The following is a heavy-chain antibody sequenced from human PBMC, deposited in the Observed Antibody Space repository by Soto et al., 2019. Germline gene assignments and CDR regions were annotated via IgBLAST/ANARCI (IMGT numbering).Heavy chain of an antibody. J-gene: IGHJ6*02. V-gene: IGHV1-69*12. CDR2: IMPVFPTP. Sequence: QVQLVQSGAEVKKPGSSVKVSCKASGGTFSTSAISWVRQAPGQGLEWVGGIMPVFPTPDYAQNFQGRVTITANESTTTAYLELTSLRADDTAVYYCARDKDRLQLGGNYYYMLDVWGQGTAITVSS. CDR3: ARDKDRLQLGGNYYYMLDV. D-gene: IGHD1-1*01. CDR1: GGTFSTSA.